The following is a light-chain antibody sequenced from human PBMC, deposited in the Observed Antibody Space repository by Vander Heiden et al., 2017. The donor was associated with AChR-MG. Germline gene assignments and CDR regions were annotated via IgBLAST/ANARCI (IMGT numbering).Light chain of an antibody. CDR3: QQRSDWPCT. CDR1: QTIVRD. CDR2: DVS. V-gene: IGKV3-11*01. J-gene: IGKJ1*01. Sequence: EIMLTQSQGTVSVSAGDRATLSCRASQTIVRDLVWYPKKPGHAPTRLIYDVSDRATCIPARFAGSWSGTDFTLTISSLQPEDPAVYYCQQRSDWPCTVGQGTTV.